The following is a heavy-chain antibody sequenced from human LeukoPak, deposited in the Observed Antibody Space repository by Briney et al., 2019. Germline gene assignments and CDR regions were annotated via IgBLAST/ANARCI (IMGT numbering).Heavy chain of an antibody. Sequence: GGSLRLSCAASGFTFSSYSMNWVRQALGKGLEWVSSISSSSSYIYYADSVKGRFTISRDNSKNTLYLQMNSLRAEDTAVYYCARATYYDSSGYYYRDDAFDIWGQGTMVTVSS. V-gene: IGHV3-21*04. D-gene: IGHD3-22*01. CDR2: ISSSSSYI. J-gene: IGHJ3*02. CDR3: ARATYYDSSGYYYRDDAFDI. CDR1: GFTFSSYS.